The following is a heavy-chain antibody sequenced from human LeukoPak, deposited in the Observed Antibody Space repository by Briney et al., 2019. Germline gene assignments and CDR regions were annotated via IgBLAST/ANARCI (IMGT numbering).Heavy chain of an antibody. CDR3: AKSAWIQIWLFHY. CDR2: ISVSGDST. J-gene: IGHJ4*02. D-gene: IGHD5-18*01. Sequence: GRSLRLAWAASAFTFTSYPLTSARHAPGKGLEWASAISVSGDSTYYADSVQGRFTISRDNSKNTLYLQMNSLRPEDTAVYYCAKSAWIQIWLFHYWGQGNLVTVSS. CDR1: AFTFTSYP. V-gene: IGHV3-23*01.